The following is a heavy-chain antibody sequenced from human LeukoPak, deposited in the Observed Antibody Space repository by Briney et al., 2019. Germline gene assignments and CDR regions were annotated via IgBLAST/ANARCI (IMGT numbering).Heavy chain of an antibody. J-gene: IGHJ4*02. CDR3: SRENGAFSPFGY. CDR1: GGSISNTNW. CDR2: ISLTGLT. Sequence: PSETLSLTCGVSGGSISNTNWWSWVRQPPGQGLEWIGEISLTGLTHYNPSLESRVTVSLDKSKNQLSFNLTSVTAADTAVYYCSRENGAFSPFGYWGQGTLVT. V-gene: IGHV4-4*02. D-gene: IGHD2-8*01.